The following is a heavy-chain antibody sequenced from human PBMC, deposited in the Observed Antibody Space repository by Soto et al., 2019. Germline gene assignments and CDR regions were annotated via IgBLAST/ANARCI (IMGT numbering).Heavy chain of an antibody. D-gene: IGHD6-6*01. CDR3: ARVGRVAARTCGD. Sequence: EPLSVTCTNAGGCMNYFYRSMIRQPPGKGLEWIGYIYYSGSTDYNPSLKGRVTISVDTSKNQYSLKLRSVTAADTAVYYWARVGRVAARTCGDWDQGTLATVSS. V-gene: IGHV4-59*01. CDR1: GGCMNYFY. J-gene: IGHJ4*02. CDR2: IYYSGST.